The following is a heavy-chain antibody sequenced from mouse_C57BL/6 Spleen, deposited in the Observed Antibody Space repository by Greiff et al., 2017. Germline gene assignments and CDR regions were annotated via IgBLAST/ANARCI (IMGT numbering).Heavy chain of an antibody. Sequence: QVQLQQPGAELVKPGASVKMSCKASGYTFTSYWITWVKQRPGPGLEWIGDIYPGSGSTNYNEKFKSKATLTVDTSSSTAYMQLSSLTSEDSAVYDCARKANWGAWFAYWGQGTLVTVAA. CDR2: IYPGSGST. CDR3: ARKANWGAWFAY. V-gene: IGHV1-55*01. D-gene: IGHD4-1*01. CDR1: GYTFTSYW. J-gene: IGHJ3*01.